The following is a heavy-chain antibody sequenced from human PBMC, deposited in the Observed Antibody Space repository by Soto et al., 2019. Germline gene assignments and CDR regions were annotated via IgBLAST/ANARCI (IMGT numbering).Heavy chain of an antibody. CDR3: ARIQEDSSGWYEGFYYYGMDV. J-gene: IGHJ6*02. V-gene: IGHV3-30-3*01. Sequence: GGSLRLSCAASGFTFSSYAMHWVRQAPGKGLEWVAVISYDGSNKYYADSVKGRFTITRDNSKNTLYLQMNNLGADDTAVYYGARIQEDSSGWYEGFYYYGMDVWGQGTTVTVSS. CDR1: GFTFSSYA. CDR2: ISYDGSNK. D-gene: IGHD6-19*01.